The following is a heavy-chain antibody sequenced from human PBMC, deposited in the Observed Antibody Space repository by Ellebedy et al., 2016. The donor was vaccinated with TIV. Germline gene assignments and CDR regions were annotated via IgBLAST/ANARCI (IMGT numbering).Heavy chain of an antibody. CDR3: SRIGGPDSSGHLRQFDY. D-gene: IGHD6-19*01. CDR2: IYWDDDT. CDR1: GFSLSTSGVG. Sequence: SGPTLVKPTQTLTLTCTFSGFSLSTSGVGVGWIRQPPGKALEWLALIYWDDDTDYSPSLKTRLTISKDTPKNQVVLTMTNMDPVDTATYYCSRIGGPDSSGHLRQFDYWGQGTLVTVSS. J-gene: IGHJ4*02. V-gene: IGHV2-5*02.